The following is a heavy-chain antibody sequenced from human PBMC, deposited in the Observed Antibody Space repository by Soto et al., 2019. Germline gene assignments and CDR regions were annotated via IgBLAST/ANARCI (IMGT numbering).Heavy chain of an antibody. J-gene: IGHJ4*02. CDR1: GFTFINYG. Sequence: SLRLSCAASGFTFINYGMHCFLQAPVKGLEWVAVIRNDGSNEYYADSVKGRFTISRDNPKHTLYLQMDSLRAEDTAVYYCAKGPAGGDTHRSADYWGQGALVTVSS. CDR3: AKGPAGGDTHRSADY. CDR2: IRNDGSNE. D-gene: IGHD3-16*01. V-gene: IGHV3-30*18.